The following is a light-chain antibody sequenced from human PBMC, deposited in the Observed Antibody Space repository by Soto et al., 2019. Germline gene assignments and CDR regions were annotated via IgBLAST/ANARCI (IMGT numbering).Light chain of an antibody. CDR2: DAS. CDR3: QQRSKWRT. CDR1: QSVSGY. V-gene: IGKV3-11*01. Sequence: EIVLTQSPATLSLSPGERATLSCRASQSVSGYLPWYQQKPGQAPRLLIYDASKRATGIPARFSGSGFGTDFTLTISSLEPEDFAVYYCQQRSKWRTFGQGTKVDIK. J-gene: IGKJ1*01.